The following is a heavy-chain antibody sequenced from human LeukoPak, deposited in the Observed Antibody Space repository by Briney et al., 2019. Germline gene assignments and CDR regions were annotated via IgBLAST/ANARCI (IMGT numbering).Heavy chain of an antibody. V-gene: IGHV3-23*01. CDR2: ISGSGVST. CDR1: GLTFSSYA. CDR3: AKVRQWPYWYFDL. D-gene: IGHD6-19*01. J-gene: IGHJ2*01. Sequence: GGSLRLSCVVSGLTFSSYAMSWVRQAPGNGLQWVSSISGSGVSTFYADSVKGRLIISRDNFKNTLYLQMNSLRAEDTAIYYCAKVRQWPYWYFDLWGRGTLVTVSS.